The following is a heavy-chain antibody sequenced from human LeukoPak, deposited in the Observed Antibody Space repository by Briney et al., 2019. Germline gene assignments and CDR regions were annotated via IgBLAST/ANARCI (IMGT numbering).Heavy chain of an antibody. CDR2: INPNSGGT. CDR1: GYTFTGYY. D-gene: IGHD1-26*01. J-gene: IGHJ4*02. Sequence: ASVKVSCKTSGYTFTGYYMHWVRQAPGQGLEWMGWINPNSGGTNYAQKFQGRVTMTRDTSISTAYMELSRLRSDDTAVYYCASWPYSGSYSSQFDYWGQGTLVTVSS. V-gene: IGHV1-2*02. CDR3: ASWPYSGSYSSQFDY.